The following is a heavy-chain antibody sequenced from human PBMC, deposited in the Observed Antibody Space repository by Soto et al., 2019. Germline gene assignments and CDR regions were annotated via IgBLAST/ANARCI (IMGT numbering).Heavy chain of an antibody. D-gene: IGHD6-13*01. V-gene: IGHV1-58*01. Sequence: QMQLVQSGPEVKKPGTSVKVSCKTSGFTFTSSPVQWVRQARGQRLEWIGWIVVGSGNTHNAQKFQERVTLTRDMSTSTAYMVLSSLRSEDTAVYYCAAAIVAAGIDYWGQGTLVTVSS. CDR3: AAAIVAAGIDY. CDR1: GFTFTSSP. J-gene: IGHJ4*02. CDR2: IVVGSGNT.